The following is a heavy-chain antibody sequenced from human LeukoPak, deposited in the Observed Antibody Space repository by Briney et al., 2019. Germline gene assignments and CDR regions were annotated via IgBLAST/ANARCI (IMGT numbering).Heavy chain of an antibody. Sequence: QPGGSLRLSCAASGFTFANFVMSWVRQAPGKGLEWVSVIYSGGSTYYADSVKGRFTISRHNSKNTLYLQMNSLRAEDTAVYYCARGGDYLDAFDIWGQGTMVTVSS. CDR1: GFTFANFV. CDR2: IYSGGST. V-gene: IGHV3-53*04. D-gene: IGHD4-11*01. CDR3: ARGGDYLDAFDI. J-gene: IGHJ3*02.